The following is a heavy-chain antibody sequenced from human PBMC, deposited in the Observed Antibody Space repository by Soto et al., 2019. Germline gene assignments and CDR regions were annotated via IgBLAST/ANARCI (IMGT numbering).Heavy chain of an antibody. CDR3: TRVGGAQWELQAFDI. CDR1: GFTFGDYA. D-gene: IGHD1-26*01. J-gene: IGHJ3*02. CDR2: IRSKAYGGTT. V-gene: IGHV3-49*04. Sequence: GGSLRLSCTASGFTFGDYAMSWVRQAPGKGLEWVGFIRSKAYGGTTEYAASVKGRITISRDDSKSIAYLQMNSLKTEDTAVYYCTRVGGAQWELQAFDIWGQGTMVTVSS.